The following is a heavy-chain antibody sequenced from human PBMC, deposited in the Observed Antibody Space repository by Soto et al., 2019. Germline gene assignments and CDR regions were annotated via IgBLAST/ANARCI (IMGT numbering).Heavy chain of an antibody. V-gene: IGHV1-8*01. CDR3: AGVAATPPFNWFDP. Sequence: QVQLVQSGAEVKKPGASVKVSCKASGYTFTSYDINWVRQSTGQGLEWMGWMNPNSGNTGYAQKFQGRVTKTRNTSISTAYMELSSLRSEDTAVYYCAGVAATPPFNWFDPWGQGTLVTVSS. CDR1: GYTFTSYD. CDR2: MNPNSGNT. D-gene: IGHD2-15*01. J-gene: IGHJ5*02.